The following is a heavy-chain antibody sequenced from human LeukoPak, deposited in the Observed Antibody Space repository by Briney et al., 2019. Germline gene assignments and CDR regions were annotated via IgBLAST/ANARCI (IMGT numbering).Heavy chain of an antibody. CDR3: ARRLTVTTSLGWFDP. V-gene: IGHV5-51*01. CDR2: IYPGDSDT. CDR1: GYSFSSNW. J-gene: IGHJ5*02. D-gene: IGHD4-17*01. Sequence: GRSWKISCKGSGYSFSSNWIAWVRQMPGKGLEWMGIIYPGDSDTRYSPSFQGQVTFSVDKSINTAYLQWSSLKASDTAIYYCARRLTVTTSLGWFDPGAREPWSPSPQ.